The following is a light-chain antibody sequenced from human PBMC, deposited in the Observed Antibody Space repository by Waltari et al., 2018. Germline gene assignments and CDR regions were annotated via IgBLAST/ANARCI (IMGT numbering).Light chain of an antibody. Sequence: QSGLTQPPSVSGAPGQGVTISCPGGRPNLGAGSDVPCYQLLPGTAPNLLIHWNSNRPSGVPDRFSGSKSGTSASLAITGLQAEDEADYYCQSYDSSLSDSVFGGGTKLTVL. CDR1: RPNLGAGSD. CDR3: QSYDSSLSDSV. CDR2: WNS. J-gene: IGLJ2*01. V-gene: IGLV1-40*01.